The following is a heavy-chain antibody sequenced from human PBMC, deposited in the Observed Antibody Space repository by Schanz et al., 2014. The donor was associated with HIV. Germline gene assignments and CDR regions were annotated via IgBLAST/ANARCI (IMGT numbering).Heavy chain of an antibody. CDR1: GGSISSGDYS. V-gene: IGHV4-30-2*01. CDR3: ARVTVVEALYYFDY. Sequence: QVQLQESGPGLVKPSQTLSLTCAVSGGSISSGDYSWSWIRQPPGKGLEWIGYISHSGITYYSPSLKSRVIISIGRSSNQFSLKLISVTAADTAVYYCARVTVVEALYYFDYWGQGTLVTVSS. CDR2: ISHSGIT. D-gene: IGHD2-15*01. J-gene: IGHJ4*02.